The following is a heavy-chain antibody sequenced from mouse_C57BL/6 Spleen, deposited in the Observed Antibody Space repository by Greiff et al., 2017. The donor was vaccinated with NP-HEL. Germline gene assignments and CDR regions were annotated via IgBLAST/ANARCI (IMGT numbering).Heavy chain of an antibody. D-gene: IGHD1-1*01. J-gene: IGHJ2*01. V-gene: IGHV1-82*01. CDR2: IYPGDGDT. CDR3: ARNYGSSYHYFDY. Sequence: VMLVESGPELVKPGASVKISCKASGYAFSSSWMNWVKQRPGKGLEWIGRIYPGDGDTNYNGKFKGKATLTADKSSSTAYMQLSSLTSEDSAVYFCARNYGSSYHYFDYWGQGTTLTVSS. CDR1: GYAFSSSW.